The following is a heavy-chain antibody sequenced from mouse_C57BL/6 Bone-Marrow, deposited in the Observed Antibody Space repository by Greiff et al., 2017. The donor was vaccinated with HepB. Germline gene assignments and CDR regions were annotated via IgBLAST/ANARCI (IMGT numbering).Heavy chain of an antibody. J-gene: IGHJ4*01. CDR2: IYPGSGST. V-gene: IGHV1-55*01. CDR1: GYTFTSYW. Sequence: QVQLQQPGAELVKPGASVKMSCKASGYTFTSYWITWVKQRPGQGLEWIGDIYPGSGSTNYNEKFKSKATLTVDTSSSTAYMQLSSLTSEDSAVYYCARSEIYYGNYGGFYYAMDYWGQGTSVTVSS. CDR3: ARSEIYYGNYGGFYYAMDY. D-gene: IGHD2-1*01.